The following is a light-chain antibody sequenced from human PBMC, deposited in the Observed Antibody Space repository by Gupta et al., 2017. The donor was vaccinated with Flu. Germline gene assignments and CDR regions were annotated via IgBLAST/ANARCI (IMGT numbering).Light chain of an antibody. CDR2: GEN. J-gene: IGLJ3*02. CDR3: NSRDSSGNHLWV. Sequence: SSELTQDLAVSVPLGHTVRITCQGDSLRSSYASWYQQTPGQAPVLVIYGENKRPSGIPDRFSGSRSGNTASLTITGAQAEDEADYYCNSRDSSGNHLWVFGGGTKLTVL. V-gene: IGLV3-19*01. CDR1: SLRSSY.